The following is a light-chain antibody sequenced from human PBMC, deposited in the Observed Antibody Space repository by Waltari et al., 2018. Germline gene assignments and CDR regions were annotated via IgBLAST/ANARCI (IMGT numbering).Light chain of an antibody. CDR1: SGHSTNV. Sequence: QLVLTQSPSASASLGASVKLTCTLSSGHSTNVIAWLQKRPYKGPRFVMKVNSDGSHNKGDEIPDRFSGSSSGAERYLTISSLQSEDEADYYCQTGGHGTWVFGGGTKLTVL. CDR3: QTGGHGTWV. J-gene: IGLJ3*02. V-gene: IGLV4-69*01. CDR2: VNSDGSH.